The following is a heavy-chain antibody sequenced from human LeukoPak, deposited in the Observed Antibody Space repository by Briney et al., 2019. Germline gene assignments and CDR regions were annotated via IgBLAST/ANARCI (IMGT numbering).Heavy chain of an antibody. Sequence: GGSLRLSCAASGFTFSSYSMNWVRQAPGKGLEWVSSISSSSSYIYYADSVKGRFTISRDNAKNSLYLQMSSLRAEDTAVYYCARDGRTGGNFDYWGQGTLVTVSS. J-gene: IGHJ4*02. D-gene: IGHD1-1*01. CDR1: GFTFSSYS. CDR2: ISSSSSYI. V-gene: IGHV3-21*01. CDR3: ARDGRTGGNFDY.